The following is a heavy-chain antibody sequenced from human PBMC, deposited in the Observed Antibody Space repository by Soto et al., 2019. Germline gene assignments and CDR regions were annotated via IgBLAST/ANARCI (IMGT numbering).Heavy chain of an antibody. V-gene: IGHV4-59*08. J-gene: IGHJ4*02. CDR2: IYYSGST. Sequence: SETLSLTCTVSGGSISSYYWSWIRQPPGKGLEWIGYIYYSGSTNYNPSLKSRVTISVDTPKNQFSLKLSSVTAADTAVYYCARFQTTVTSSYFDYWGQGTLVTVSS. D-gene: IGHD4-17*01. CDR1: GGSISSYY. CDR3: ARFQTTVTSSYFDY.